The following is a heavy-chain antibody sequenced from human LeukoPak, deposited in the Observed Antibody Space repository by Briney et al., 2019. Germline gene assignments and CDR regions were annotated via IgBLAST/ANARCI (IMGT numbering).Heavy chain of an antibody. CDR3: AREGARSRGWKYYFDY. J-gene: IGHJ4*02. D-gene: IGHD6-19*01. Sequence: PGGSLRLSCAASGFTFSSYWMSWVRQAPGKGLEWVAKIKQDGSEKYYVDSVKGRFTISRDNAKNSLYLQMNSLRAEDTAVYYCAREGARSRGWKYYFDYWGQGTLVTVSS. CDR2: IKQDGSEK. CDR1: GFTFSSYW. V-gene: IGHV3-7*01.